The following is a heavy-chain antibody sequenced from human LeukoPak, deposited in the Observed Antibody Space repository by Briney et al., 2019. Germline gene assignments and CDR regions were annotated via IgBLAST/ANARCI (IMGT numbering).Heavy chain of an antibody. CDR1: GGSISSSSYY. CDR2: TYYSGTS. D-gene: IGHD4-17*01. CDR3: AIPTTVTTEGAFGY. J-gene: IGHJ4*02. Sequence: SETLSLTCTVSGGSISSSSYYWDWIRQPPGKGLEWIANTYYSGTSYYNPSLTSRVTISVDTSKNQFSLKLSSVTAADTAVYYCAIPTTVTTEGAFGYWGQRTLVTVSS. V-gene: IGHV4-39*07.